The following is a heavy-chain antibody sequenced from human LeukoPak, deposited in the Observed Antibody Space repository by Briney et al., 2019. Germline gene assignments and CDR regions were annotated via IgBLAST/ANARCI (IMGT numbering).Heavy chain of an antibody. Sequence: SETLSLTCTVSGGSISSYYWSWIRQPPGKGLEWIGYICYSGSTNYNPSLKSRVTISVDTSKNQFSLKLSFVTAADTAVYHCARESGSYYFDYWGQGTLVTVSS. CDR1: GGSISSYY. J-gene: IGHJ4*02. CDR2: ICYSGST. CDR3: ARESGSYYFDY. V-gene: IGHV4-59*01. D-gene: IGHD1-26*01.